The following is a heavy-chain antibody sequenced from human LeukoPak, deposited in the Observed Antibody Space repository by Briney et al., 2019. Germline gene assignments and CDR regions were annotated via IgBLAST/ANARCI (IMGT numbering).Heavy chain of an antibody. CDR2: INHSGST. CDR1: GGSFSGYY. D-gene: IGHD6-13*01. J-gene: IGHJ5*02. Sequence: SETLSLTCAVYGGSFSGYYWSWIRQPPGKGLEWIGEINHSGSTNYNPSLKSRVTISVDTSKNQFSLKLSSVTAADTAEYYCAAIPSSSWYLDPWGQGTLVTVSS. V-gene: IGHV4-34*01. CDR3: AAIPSSSWYLDP.